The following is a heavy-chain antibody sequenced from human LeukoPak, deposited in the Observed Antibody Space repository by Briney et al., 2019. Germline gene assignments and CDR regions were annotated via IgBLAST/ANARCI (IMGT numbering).Heavy chain of an antibody. D-gene: IGHD4-23*01. CDR1: GDSISNGNW. J-gene: IGHJ4*02. V-gene: IGHV4-4*02. CDR2: MYYGGST. CDR3: ASLMTTVVHY. Sequence: PSGTLSLTCAVSGDSISNGNWWNWVRQPPGKGLEWIGSMYYGGSTYYNPSLKSRVTISVDTSKNQFSLKLSSVTAADTAVYYCASLMTTVVHYWGQGTLVTVSS.